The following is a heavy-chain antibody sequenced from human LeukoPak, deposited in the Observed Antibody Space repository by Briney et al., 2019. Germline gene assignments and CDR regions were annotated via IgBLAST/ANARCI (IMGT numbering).Heavy chain of an antibody. CDR2: ISYDGSNK. V-gene: IGHV3-30-3*01. D-gene: IGHD2-21*02. CDR3: ARTYCGGDCYQYYFDS. CDR1: GFTFSSYA. J-gene: IGHJ4*02. Sequence: GGSLRLSCAASGFTFSSYAMHWVRQAPGKGLEWVAVISYDGSNKYYADSVKGRFTISRDNSKNTLHLQMNSLRAEDTAVYYCARTYCGGDCYQYYFDSWGQGTLVTVSS.